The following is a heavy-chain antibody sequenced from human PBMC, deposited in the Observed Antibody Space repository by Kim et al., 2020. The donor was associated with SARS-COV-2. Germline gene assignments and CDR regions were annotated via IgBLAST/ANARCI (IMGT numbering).Heavy chain of an antibody. V-gene: IGHV3-74*01. J-gene: IGHJ1*01. D-gene: IGHD3-22*01. Sequence: SGKGRFTISRDNAKITLYLQMNSLRPEDTAVYYCARAGDYDISGYYGVFHHWGQGALVTVSS. CDR3: ARAGDYDISGYYGVFHH.